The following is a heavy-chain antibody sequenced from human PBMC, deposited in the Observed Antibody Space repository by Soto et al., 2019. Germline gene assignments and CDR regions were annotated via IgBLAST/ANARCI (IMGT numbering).Heavy chain of an antibody. CDR2: ISYDGNNK. D-gene: IGHD1-26*01. CDR3: AKDTIVGAITGWFDP. Sequence: GGSLRLSCAASGFSFRSYGMHWVRQAPGKGLEWVAVISYDGNNKYYADSVKGRFTISRDNSKNTVYVQMNSLRAEDTAVYYCAKDTIVGAITGWFDPWGQGAPVTVSA. J-gene: IGHJ5*02. V-gene: IGHV3-30*18. CDR1: GFSFRSYG.